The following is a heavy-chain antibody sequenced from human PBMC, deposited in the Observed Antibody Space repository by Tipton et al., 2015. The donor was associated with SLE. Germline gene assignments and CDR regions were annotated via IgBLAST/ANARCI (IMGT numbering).Heavy chain of an antibody. V-gene: IGHV4-61*09. J-gene: IGHJ4*02. Sequence: TLSLTCTVSGGSISSGSYYWSWIRQPAGKGLEWIGYIYTSGSTNYNPSLKSRVTISVDRSKNQFSLKLSSVTAADTAVYYCARTSGGYYYWGQGTLVTVSS. CDR3: ARTSGGYYY. CDR2: IYTSGST. CDR1: GGSISSGSYY. D-gene: IGHD3-22*01.